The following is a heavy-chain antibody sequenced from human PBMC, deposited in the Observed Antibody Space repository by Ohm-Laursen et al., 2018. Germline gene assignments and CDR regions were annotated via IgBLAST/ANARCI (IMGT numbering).Heavy chain of an antibody. CDR1: GVTFNSYA. CDR2: VMPIFGTA. CDR3: ATRVTPVTTLYYYAMDV. D-gene: IGHD4-17*01. Sequence: SSVKVSCKTSGVTFNSYAISWVRQAPGQGLEWMGGVMPIFGTANYAQKFQGRVTITADKSTSTAHLELSSLRSEDTAVYYCATRVTPVTTLYYYAMDVWGQGTTVTVSS. V-gene: IGHV1-69*06. J-gene: IGHJ6*02.